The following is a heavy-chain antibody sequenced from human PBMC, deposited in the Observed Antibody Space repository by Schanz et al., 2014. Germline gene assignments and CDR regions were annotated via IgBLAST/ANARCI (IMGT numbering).Heavy chain of an antibody. Sequence: QVLLVQSGAEVKQPGASVKVSCKASGYTFTAYFIHWVRQAPGQGLEWMGRITPKTGGTNYAQKFQGRVTMTSETSINTVYMELSSLTSDDMAVYYCARKDVVVVGVDFFYYYAMDLWGQGTTVAVSS. V-gene: IGHV1-2*06. CDR2: ITPKTGGT. CDR1: GYTFTAYF. J-gene: IGHJ6*02. D-gene: IGHD2-21*01. CDR3: ARKDVVVVGVDFFYYYAMDL.